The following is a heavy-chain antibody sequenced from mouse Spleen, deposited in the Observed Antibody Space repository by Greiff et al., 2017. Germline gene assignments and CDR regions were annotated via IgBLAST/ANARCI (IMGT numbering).Heavy chain of an antibody. CDR2: ISNLAYSI. J-gene: IGHJ1*01. CDR3: AREGDRSWYFDV. Sequence: EVKVVESGGGLVKPGGSLKLSCAASGFTFSDYGMAWVRQAPGKGPEWVAFISNLAYSIYYADTVTGRFTISRENAKNTLYLEMSSLRSEDTAMYYCAREGDRSWYFDVWGAGTTVTVSS. CDR1: GFTFSDYG. V-gene: IGHV5-15*02.